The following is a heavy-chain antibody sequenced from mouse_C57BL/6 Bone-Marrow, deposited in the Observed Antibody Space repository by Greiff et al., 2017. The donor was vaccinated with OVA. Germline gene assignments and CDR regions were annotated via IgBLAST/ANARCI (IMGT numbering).Heavy chain of an antibody. CDR2: ISYSGST. CDR3: ARELRFYYFDY. CDR1: GYSITSGYD. D-gene: IGHD1-1*01. Sequence: EVKLQESGPGMVKPSQSLSLTCTVPGYSITSGYDWHWIRHFPGNKLEWMGYISYSGSTNYNPSLKSRISITHDTSKNHFFLKLNSVTTEDTATYYCARELRFYYFDYWGQGTTLTVSS. V-gene: IGHV3-1*01. J-gene: IGHJ2*01.